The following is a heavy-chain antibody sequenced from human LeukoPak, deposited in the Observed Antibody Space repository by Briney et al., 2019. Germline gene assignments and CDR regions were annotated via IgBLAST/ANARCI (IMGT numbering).Heavy chain of an antibody. CDR1: GFTFSNYN. J-gene: IGHJ4*02. CDR2: ISSSSGTI. CDR3: VRDNLKYSTY. Sequence: SGGSLRLSCVASGFTFSNYNMNWVRQAPGKGLEWVSYISSSSGTIYYADSVKGRFTISRDNAKNSLFLQMNSLRAEDTAVHYCVRDNLKYSTYWGQGTLVTVSS. D-gene: IGHD2/OR15-2a*01. V-gene: IGHV3-48*01.